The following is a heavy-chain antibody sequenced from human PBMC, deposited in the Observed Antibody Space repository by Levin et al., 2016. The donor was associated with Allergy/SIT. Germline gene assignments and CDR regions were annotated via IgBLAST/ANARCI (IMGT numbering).Heavy chain of an antibody. J-gene: IGHJ6*02. CDR2: INTNTGNP. D-gene: IGHD3-3*01. Sequence: WVRQAPGQGLEWMGWINTNTGNPTYAQGFTGRFVFSLDTSVSTAYLQISSLKAEDTAVYYCASMESIFESASGSYYYGMDVWGQGTTVTVSS. CDR3: ASMESIFESASGSYYYGMDV. V-gene: IGHV7-4-1*02.